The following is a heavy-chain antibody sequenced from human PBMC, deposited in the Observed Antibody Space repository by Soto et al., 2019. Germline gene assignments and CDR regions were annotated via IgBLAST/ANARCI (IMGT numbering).Heavy chain of an antibody. CDR1: GGSISSYY. D-gene: IGHD1-26*01. Sequence: PSETLSVTCTVPGGSISSYYWSWIRQPPGKGLEWIGYIYHSGSTNYNPSLKSRVTISVDTSKNQFSLKLSSVTAADTAVYYCARRLGAAIDYWGQGTLVTVSS. V-gene: IGHV4-59*08. CDR2: IYHSGST. J-gene: IGHJ4*02. CDR3: ARRLGAAIDY.